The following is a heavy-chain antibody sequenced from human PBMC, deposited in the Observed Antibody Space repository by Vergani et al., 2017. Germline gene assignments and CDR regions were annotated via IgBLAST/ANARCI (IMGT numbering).Heavy chain of an antibody. J-gene: IGHJ6*02. CDR3: ARGWRFGELRGYYGMDV. Sequence: QVQLVQSGAEVKKPGSSVKVSCKASGGTFSSYAISWVRQAPGQGLEWMGGIIPIFGIANYAQKFQGRVTITADKSTSTAYMELSSVTAADTAVYYCARGWRFGELRGYYGMDVWGQGTTVTVSS. D-gene: IGHD3-10*01. CDR2: IIPIFGIA. V-gene: IGHV1-69*17. CDR1: GGTFSSYA.